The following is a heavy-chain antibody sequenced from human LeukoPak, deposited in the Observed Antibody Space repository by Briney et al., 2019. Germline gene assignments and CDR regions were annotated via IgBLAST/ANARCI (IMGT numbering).Heavy chain of an antibody. D-gene: IGHD3-3*01. CDR3: ARDRYDFWSGYSYYYYYYMDV. CDR1: GYTFTGYY. CDR2: INPNSGGT. V-gene: IGHV1-2*02. Sequence: ASVEVSCEASGYTFTGYYMHWVRQAPGQGLEWMGWINPNSGGTNYAQKFQGRVTMTRDTSISTAYMELSRLRSDDTAVYYCARDRYDFWSGYSYYYYYYMDVWGKGTTVTVSS. J-gene: IGHJ6*03.